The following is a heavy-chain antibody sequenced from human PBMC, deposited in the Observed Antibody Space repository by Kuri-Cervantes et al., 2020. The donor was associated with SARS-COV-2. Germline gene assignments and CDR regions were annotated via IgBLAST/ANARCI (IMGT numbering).Heavy chain of an antibody. V-gene: IGHV1-24*01. D-gene: IGHD3-3*01. CDR3: ATVQSITIFGARWFDP. CDR1: GYTLTELS. J-gene: IGHJ5*02. Sequence: ASVKVSCKVSGYTLTELSMHWVRQAPGKGLEWMGGFDPEDGETIYAQKFQGRVTMTVDTSTDTAYMELSSLRSEDTAVYYCATVQSITIFGARWFDPWGQGTLVTVSS. CDR2: FDPEDGET.